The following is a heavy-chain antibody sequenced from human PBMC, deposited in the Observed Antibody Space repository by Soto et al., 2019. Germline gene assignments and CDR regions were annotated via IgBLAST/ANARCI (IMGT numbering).Heavy chain of an antibody. D-gene: IGHD3-3*02. CDR3: VASALAFDY. CDR1: GFTFSNYA. V-gene: IGHV3-30-3*01. Sequence: VHLVESGGGVVQPGRSLRLSCAASGFTFSNYAMHWVRQAPGKGLEWLAVISDDGNKEQLADSVKGRFTISRDNSKNTLYLQINGLRDEDTAFYQCVASALAFDYWGQGTLVTVSS. CDR2: ISDDGNKE. J-gene: IGHJ4*02.